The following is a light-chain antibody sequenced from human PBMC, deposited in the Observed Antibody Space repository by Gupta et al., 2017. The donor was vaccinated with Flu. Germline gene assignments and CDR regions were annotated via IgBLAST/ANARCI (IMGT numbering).Light chain of an antibody. J-gene: IGKJ4*01. CDR2: DAS. CDR3: QERSNWPIT. Sequence: PAPPPLSAGERATLSDMASQSVSSHLAWYQPKPSQVPRVLICDASIRSTGIPARFSGSEPGTELSLTITRLEPEDFALYYCQERSNWPITFGGGTKVEIK. CDR1: QSVSSH. V-gene: IGKV3-11*01.